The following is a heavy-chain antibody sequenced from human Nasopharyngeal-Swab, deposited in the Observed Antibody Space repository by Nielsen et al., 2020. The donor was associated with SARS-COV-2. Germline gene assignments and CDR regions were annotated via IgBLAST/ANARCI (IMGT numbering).Heavy chain of an antibody. CDR3: VKEGSDFDY. CDR1: GFTFSSYA. Sequence: GGSLRLSCAASGFTFSSYAISWVRQAPGKGLEWVAVISYDGSNKYYADSVKGRFTISRDNSKNTLYLQMNSLRAEDTAVYYCVKEGSDFDYWGQGTLVTVSS. D-gene: IGHD2-15*01. V-gene: IGHV3-30*18. J-gene: IGHJ4*02. CDR2: ISYDGSNK.